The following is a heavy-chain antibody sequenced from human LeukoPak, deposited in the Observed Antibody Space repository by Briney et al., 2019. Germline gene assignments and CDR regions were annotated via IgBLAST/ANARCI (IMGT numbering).Heavy chain of an antibody. CDR3: AKNIYSSSAFDY. V-gene: IGHV3-30*02. CDR2: IRYDGSNK. D-gene: IGHD6-6*01. CDR1: GFIFSNYG. J-gene: IGHJ4*02. Sequence: PGGSLRLSCAASGFIFSNYGMHWVRQAPGKGLEWVAFIRYDGSNKYYADSVKGRFTISRDNSKNTLYLQMNSLRAEDTAVYYCAKNIYSSSAFDYWGQGTLVTVSS.